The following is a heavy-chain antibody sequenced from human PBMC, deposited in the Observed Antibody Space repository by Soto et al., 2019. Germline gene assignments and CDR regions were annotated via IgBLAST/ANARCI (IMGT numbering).Heavy chain of an antibody. CDR3: ARLSRKTAIVIADY. CDR1: GGSISSSSYY. J-gene: IGHJ4*02. Sequence: QLQLQESGPGLVKPSETLSLTCTVSGGSISSSSYYWGWIRQPPGKGLEWIGSIYYSGSTYYNPSVKRRVTISVDTAKTQLTLKLSSVTAADAAVYYCARLSRKTAIVIADYWGQGTLVTVSS. CDR2: IYYSGST. D-gene: IGHD2-21*02. V-gene: IGHV4-39*01.